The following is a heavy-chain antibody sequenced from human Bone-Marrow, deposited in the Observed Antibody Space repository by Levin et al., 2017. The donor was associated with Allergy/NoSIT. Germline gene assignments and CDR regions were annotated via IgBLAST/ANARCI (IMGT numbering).Heavy chain of an antibody. D-gene: IGHD6-25*01. Sequence: ASVKVSCKASGYTFTSYDINWVRQATGQGLEWMGWMNPNSGNTGYAQKFQGRVTMTRNTSISTAYMELSSLRSEDTAVYYCARGPHGSVAAKLGWFDPWGQGTLVTVSS. CDR1: GYTFTSYD. J-gene: IGHJ5*02. V-gene: IGHV1-8*01. CDR3: ARGPHGSVAAKLGWFDP. CDR2: MNPNSGNT.